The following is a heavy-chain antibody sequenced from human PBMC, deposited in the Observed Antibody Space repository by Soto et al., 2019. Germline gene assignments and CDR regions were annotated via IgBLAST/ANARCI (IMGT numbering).Heavy chain of an antibody. V-gene: IGHV1-3*01. CDR1: GYTFTSYA. CDR2: INAGNGNT. D-gene: IGHD4-17*01. Sequence: GASVKVSCKASGYTFTSYAMHWVRQAPGQRLEWMGWINAGNGNTKYSQKFQGRVTITRDTSASTAYMELSSLRSEGTAVYYCARFFHDYGDYPFDYWGQGTLVTVSS. J-gene: IGHJ4*02. CDR3: ARFFHDYGDYPFDY.